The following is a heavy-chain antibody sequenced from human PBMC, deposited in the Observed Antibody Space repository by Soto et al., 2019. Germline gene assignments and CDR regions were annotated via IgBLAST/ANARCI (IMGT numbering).Heavy chain of an antibody. CDR1: GYTFTSYG. D-gene: IGHD1-26*01. Sequence: QVQLVQSGGEVKKPGASVKVSCKASGYTFTSYGISWVRQAPGQGLEWMGRISAYNGNTNYAQKLQGRVTMTTDTSTSRAYMELRSLTSDDTAVYYCARVVGALGHWFDPWGQGTLVTVSS. V-gene: IGHV1-18*01. CDR3: ARVVGALGHWFDP. CDR2: ISAYNGNT. J-gene: IGHJ5*02.